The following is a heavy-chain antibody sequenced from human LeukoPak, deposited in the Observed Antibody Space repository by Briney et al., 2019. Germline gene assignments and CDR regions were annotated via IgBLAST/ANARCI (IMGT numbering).Heavy chain of an antibody. CDR2: IYHSGST. CDR3: ARESRGFSFDY. CDR1: GYSISSGYY. D-gene: IGHD2/OR15-2a*01. J-gene: IGHJ4*02. V-gene: IGHV4-38-2*02. Sequence: PSETLSLTCTVSGYSISSGYYWGWIRQPPGKGLEWIGSIYHSGSTYYNPSLKSRVTISVDTSKNQFSLKLSSVTAADTAVYYCARESRGFSFDYWGQGTLVTVSS.